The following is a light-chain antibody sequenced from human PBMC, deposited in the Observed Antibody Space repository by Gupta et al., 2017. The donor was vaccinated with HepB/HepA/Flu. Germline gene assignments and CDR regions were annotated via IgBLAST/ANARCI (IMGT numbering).Light chain of an antibody. Sequence: EIVMTQSPATLSVSPGERATLSCRASQSVSSNLGWYHQKPGQAPRLLFYAASTRATDIPDRFSGSGSGTEFTLTISSLQSEDFAVYYCQQYHNWPFTFGQGTXLEIK. CDR1: QSVSSN. J-gene: IGKJ2*01. CDR2: AAS. CDR3: QQYHNWPFT. V-gene: IGKV3-15*01.